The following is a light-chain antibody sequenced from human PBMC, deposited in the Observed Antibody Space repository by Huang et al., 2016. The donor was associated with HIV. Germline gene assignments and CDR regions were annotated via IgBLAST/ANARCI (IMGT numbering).Light chain of an antibody. V-gene: IGKV2-29*03. Sequence: ETVLTQSPLSLSVVPGQPASISCKSSQSLLHSDGKTFLYWFLQKAGQAPQLMIYEASSRYPTMPDRCTGSGSGTDFTLRISRVEAEDVGVYFCMQASHLPYTFGQGTRLEI. CDR2: EAS. CDR3: MQASHLPYT. CDR1: QSLLHSDGKTF. J-gene: IGKJ2*01.